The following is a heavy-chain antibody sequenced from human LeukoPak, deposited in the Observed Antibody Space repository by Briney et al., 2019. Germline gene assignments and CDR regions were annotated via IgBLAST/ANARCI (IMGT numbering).Heavy chain of an antibody. Sequence: ASVKVSCKASGFTLTSSAMQWVRQARGQRLEWIGWIVVGSGNTNYAQKFQERATITRDMSTSTVYMELSSLRSEDTAVYYCARDKVAAAGKGIDYWGQGTLVTVSS. CDR2: IVVGSGNT. CDR1: GFTLTSSA. D-gene: IGHD6-13*01. V-gene: IGHV1-58*02. CDR3: ARDKVAAAGKGIDY. J-gene: IGHJ4*02.